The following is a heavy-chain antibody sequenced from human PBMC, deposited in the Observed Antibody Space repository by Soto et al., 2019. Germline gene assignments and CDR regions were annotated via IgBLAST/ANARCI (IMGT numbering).Heavy chain of an antibody. Sequence: GESLKISCKGSGYSFTSYWISWVRQMPGKGLEWMGRIDPSDSYTNYSPSFQGQVTISADKSISTAYLQWSSLKASDTAMYYCARLTRRGYSGYDFAAFDIWGQGTMVTVSS. CDR2: IDPSDSYT. CDR3: ARLTRRGYSGYDFAAFDI. J-gene: IGHJ3*02. D-gene: IGHD5-12*01. CDR1: GYSFTSYW. V-gene: IGHV5-10-1*04.